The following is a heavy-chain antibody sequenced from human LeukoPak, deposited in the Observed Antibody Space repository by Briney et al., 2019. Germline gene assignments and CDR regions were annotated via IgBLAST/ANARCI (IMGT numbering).Heavy chain of an antibody. D-gene: IGHD2-15*01. CDR2: IKQDGSEK. J-gene: IGHJ6*03. CDR1: EFTFFTYW. V-gene: IGHV3-7*01. Sequence: GGSLRLSCAASEFTFFTYWMTWVRQAPGKGLEWVANIKQDGSEKYYVDSVKGRFTISRDNAKNSLYLQMSSLRVEDTAVYYCARAGRKSRGVDIVRKKETGYYYYLDVWGKGTTVTVSS. CDR3: ARAGRKSRGVDIVRKKETGYYYYLDV.